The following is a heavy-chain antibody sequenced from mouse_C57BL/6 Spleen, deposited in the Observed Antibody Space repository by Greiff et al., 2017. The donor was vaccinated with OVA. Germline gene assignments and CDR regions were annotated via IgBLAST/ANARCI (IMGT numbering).Heavy chain of an antibody. CDR2: IRSKSNNYAT. CDR3: VSRLLYFAY. D-gene: IGHD2-12*01. V-gene: IGHV10-1*01. CDR1: GFSFNTYA. J-gene: IGHJ3*01. Sequence: EVKLVESGGGLVQPKGSLKLSCAASGFSFNTYAMNWVRQAPGKGLEWVARIRSKSNNYATYYADSVKDRFTISRDDSESMLYLQMNNLKTEDTAMYYCVSRLLYFAYWGQGTLVTVSA.